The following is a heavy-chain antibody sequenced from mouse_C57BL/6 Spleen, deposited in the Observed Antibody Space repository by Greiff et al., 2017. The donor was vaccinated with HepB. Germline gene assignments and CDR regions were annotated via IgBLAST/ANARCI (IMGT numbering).Heavy chain of an antibody. J-gene: IGHJ3*01. CDR2: IDPSDSYT. CDR3: ARSPLYDYLFAY. D-gene: IGHD2-4*01. CDR1: GYTFTSYW. Sequence: VQLQQPGAELVKPGASVKLSCTASGYTFTSYWMQWVKQRPGQGLEWIGEIDPSDSYTNYNQTFKGKATLTVDTSTSTAYMQLSSLTSEDSAVYYCARSPLYDYLFAYWGQGTLVTVSA. V-gene: IGHV1-50*01.